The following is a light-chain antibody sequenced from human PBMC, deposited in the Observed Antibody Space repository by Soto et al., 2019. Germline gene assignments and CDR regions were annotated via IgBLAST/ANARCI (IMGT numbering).Light chain of an antibody. CDR2: DVT. J-gene: IGLJ1*01. CDR1: SGDVGGYNC. V-gene: IGLV2-11*01. Sequence: SALTQPRSVSGSPGQSVTISCTGTSGDVGGYNCVSWYQQHPGKAPQLIIFDVTQRPSGVPDRFSGSKSENTASLSISGLQAEDEADYYCCSHSATYTFVFGTGTKVTVL. CDR3: CSHSATYTFV.